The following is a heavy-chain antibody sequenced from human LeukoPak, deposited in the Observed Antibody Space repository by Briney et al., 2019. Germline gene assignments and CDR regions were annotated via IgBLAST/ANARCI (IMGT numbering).Heavy chain of an antibody. Sequence: SETLSLTCTVSGGSISSYYWSWIRQPAGKGLEWIGRIYTSGSTNYNPSLKSRIAMSVDTSKNQFSLKLSSVTAADTAVYYCATSGYSSSWEIDYWGQGTLVTVSS. CDR3: ATSGYSSSWEIDY. CDR1: GGSISSYY. V-gene: IGHV4-4*07. CDR2: IYTSGST. J-gene: IGHJ4*02. D-gene: IGHD6-13*01.